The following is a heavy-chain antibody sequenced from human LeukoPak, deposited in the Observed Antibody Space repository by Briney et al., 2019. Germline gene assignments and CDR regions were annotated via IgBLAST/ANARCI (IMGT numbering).Heavy chain of an antibody. CDR2: IYAGGTT. CDR3: VRELANQRQRRDD. V-gene: IGHV3-53*01. J-gene: IGHJ4*02. D-gene: IGHD1-14*01. Sequence: GGSLRLSCAASGFSVITNFMSWVRQAPGRGLEWVSVIYAGGTTHYIDSVKGRFTISRGNSKNTVFLQMNSLRGDDTAVYYRVRELANQRQRRDDWGQGTLVTVSS. CDR1: GFSVITNF.